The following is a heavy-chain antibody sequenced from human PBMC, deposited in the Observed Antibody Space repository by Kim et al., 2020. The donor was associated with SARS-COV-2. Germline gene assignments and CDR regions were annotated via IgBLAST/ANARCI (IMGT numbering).Heavy chain of an antibody. Sequence: CYPGAVKGRFTIPRDNSKNTRYLQMNSLRAEDTAVYYCAKDPPVLYYFDYWGQGTLVTVSS. D-gene: IGHD3-16*01. V-gene: IGHV3-23*01. CDR3: AKDPPVLYYFDY. J-gene: IGHJ4*02.